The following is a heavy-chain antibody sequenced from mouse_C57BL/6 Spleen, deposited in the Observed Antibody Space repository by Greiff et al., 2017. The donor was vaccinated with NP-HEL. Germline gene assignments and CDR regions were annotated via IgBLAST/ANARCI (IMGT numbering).Heavy chain of an antibody. CDR3: ARQGGSSGYGWFAY. CDR2: ISNGGGSP. D-gene: IGHD3-2*02. J-gene: IGHJ3*01. Sequence: EVKLVESGGGLVQPGGSLKLSCAASGFTFSDYYMYWVRQTPEKRLEWVAYISNGGGSPYYPDTVKGRFTISRDNAKNTLYLQMSRLKSEDTAMYYCARQGGSSGYGWFAYWGQGTLVTVSA. V-gene: IGHV5-12*01. CDR1: GFTFSDYY.